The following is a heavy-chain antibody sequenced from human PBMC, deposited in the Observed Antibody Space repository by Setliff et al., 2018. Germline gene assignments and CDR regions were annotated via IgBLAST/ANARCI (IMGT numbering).Heavy chain of an antibody. CDR1: GFTFSNYA. V-gene: IGHV3-23*01. Sequence: PGGSLRLSCAASGFTFSNYAMSWVRQAPGKGLEWVSTIIGVGGGTYFADSVKGRFTISRDNSKNTLYLQMNSLRAEDTAIYYCAKVLAIFGVVTDIGFYFDYWGQGSLVTAPQ. D-gene: IGHD3-3*01. J-gene: IGHJ4*02. CDR2: IIGVGGGT. CDR3: AKVLAIFGVVTDIGFYFDY.